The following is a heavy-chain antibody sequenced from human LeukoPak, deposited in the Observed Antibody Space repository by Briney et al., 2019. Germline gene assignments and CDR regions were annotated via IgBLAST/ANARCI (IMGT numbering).Heavy chain of an antibody. V-gene: IGHV4-39*07. Sequence: PSETLSLTCTVSGGSISSTSYYWGWIRQPPGKGLEWIGSIYYTGDTYYNPSLKSRVTISVDTSKNQFSLNLTSVTAADTAVYYCARMTTEYYFDYWGQGTLVTVSS. J-gene: IGHJ4*02. D-gene: IGHD1-14*01. CDR2: IYYTGDT. CDR3: ARMTTEYYFDY. CDR1: GGSISSTSYY.